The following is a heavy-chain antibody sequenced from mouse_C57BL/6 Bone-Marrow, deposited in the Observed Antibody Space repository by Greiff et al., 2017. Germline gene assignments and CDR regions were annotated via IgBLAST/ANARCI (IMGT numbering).Heavy chain of an antibody. J-gene: IGHJ4*01. V-gene: IGHV2-5*01. CDR3: AKKGGNYGSGAMDY. CDR2: IWRGGST. D-gene: IGHD2-1*01. Sequence: VQLQESGPGLVQPSQSLSITCTVSGFSLTSYGVHWVRQSPGKGLEWLGVIWRGGSTDYNAAFMSRLSITKDNSKSQVFCKMNSLQADDTAIYYRAKKGGNYGSGAMDYWGQGTSVTVSS. CDR1: GFSLTSYG.